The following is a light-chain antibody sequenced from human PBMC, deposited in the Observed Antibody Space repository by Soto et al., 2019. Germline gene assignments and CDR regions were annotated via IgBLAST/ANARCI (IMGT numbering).Light chain of an antibody. CDR2: DTS. CDR1: QSVGGSS. V-gene: IGKV3-20*01. J-gene: IGKJ1*01. Sequence: ETVLTQSPGTLSLSPVERATVSCRASQSVGGSSLAWYQQRPGQAPRLLIYDTSKRATGIPDRFSGSGSGTDFTLTISRLEPEDFAVYYCQQYQNSPRTFGQGTKVDIK. CDR3: QQYQNSPRT.